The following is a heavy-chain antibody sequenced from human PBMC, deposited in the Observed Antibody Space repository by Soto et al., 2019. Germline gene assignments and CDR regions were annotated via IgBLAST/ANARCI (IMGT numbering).Heavy chain of an antibody. D-gene: IGHD4-4*01. CDR1: GFTFSSYA. V-gene: IGHV3-30-3*01. CDR3: ARPLWRDDYNWGYFDL. J-gene: IGHJ2*01. Sequence: GGSLSLSCAASGFTFSSYAMHWVPQAPGKGLEWVAVISYDGSNKYYADSVKGRFTISRDNSKNTLYLQMNSLRLEDTAVYYCARPLWRDDYNWGYFDLWGRGTLVTVSS. CDR2: ISYDGSNK.